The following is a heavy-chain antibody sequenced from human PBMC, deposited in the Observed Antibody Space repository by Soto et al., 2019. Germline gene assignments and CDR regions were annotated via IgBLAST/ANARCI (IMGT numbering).Heavy chain of an antibody. CDR1: GYTFSAYT. CDR2: INAGSGNT. J-gene: IGHJ3*02. V-gene: IGHV1-3*01. D-gene: IGHD3-3*02. CDR3: ARDTETLGPRANDALDI. Sequence: ASVKVSCKATGYTFSAYTMNWVRQAPGQSLEWMGWINAGSGNTKCSQNFQGRVSITRDTSASTVYMELTGLTSEDTAVYYCARDTETLGPRANDALDIWGQGTMVTVSS.